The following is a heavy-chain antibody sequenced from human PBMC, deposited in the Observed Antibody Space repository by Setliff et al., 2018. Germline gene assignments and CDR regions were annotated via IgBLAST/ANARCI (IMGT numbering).Heavy chain of an antibody. CDR2: IIPIFGIA. D-gene: IGHD1-1*01. CDR3: ANPTRGTYHYNGMDV. J-gene: IGHJ6*02. V-gene: IGHV1-69*13. CDR1: GGTFSSYA. Sequence: SVKVSCKASGGTFSSYAISWVQQAPGQGLEWMGGIIPIFGIANYAQKFQGRVTITADESTSTAYMELNSLRAEDTAVYYCANPTRGTYHYNGMDVWGQGTTVTVSS.